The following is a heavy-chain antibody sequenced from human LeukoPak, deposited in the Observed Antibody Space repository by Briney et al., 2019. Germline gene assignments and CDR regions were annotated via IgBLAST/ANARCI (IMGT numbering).Heavy chain of an antibody. V-gene: IGHV3-21*01. CDR3: ARGEGDGYAFDY. CDR1: GFTFSSYS. D-gene: IGHD5-24*01. CDR2: ISSSSSYI. J-gene: IGHJ4*02. Sequence: GGPLRLSCAASGFTFSSYSMNWVRQAPGKGLEWVSSISSSSSYIYYADSVKGRFTISRDNAKNSLYLQMNSLRAEDTAVYYCARGEGDGYAFDYWGQGTLVTVSS.